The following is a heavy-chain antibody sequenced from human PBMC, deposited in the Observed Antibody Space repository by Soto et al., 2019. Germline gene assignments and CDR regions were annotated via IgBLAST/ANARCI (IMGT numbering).Heavy chain of an antibody. D-gene: IGHD3-22*01. CDR1: GGRISRFY. J-gene: IGHJ4*02. CDR3: ARDSSGYHYLFDY. CDR2: IYTSGST. Sequence: ETRPLPWTVAGGRISRFYWNWIRQPAGKELEWIGRIYTSGSTNYNPSLKSRVTMSIDTSKNQFYLKLTSVTAAYTAVYFCARDSSGYHYLFDYWGRGTLGIVSS. V-gene: IGHV4-4*07.